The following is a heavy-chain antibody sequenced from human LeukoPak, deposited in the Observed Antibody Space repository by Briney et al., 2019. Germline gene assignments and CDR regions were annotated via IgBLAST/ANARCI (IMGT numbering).Heavy chain of an antibody. CDR1: GFTFSSYG. CDR3: VRVYYGSGGHWDY. V-gene: IGHV3-30*03. Sequence: PGRSLRLSCAAPGFTFSSYGMHWVRQAPGKGLEWVAVISYDGSNKYYADSVKGRFTISRDNSKNTLYLQMNSLRAEDTAVYYCVRVYYGSGGHWDYWGQGTLVTVSS. D-gene: IGHD3-10*01. J-gene: IGHJ4*02. CDR2: ISYDGSNK.